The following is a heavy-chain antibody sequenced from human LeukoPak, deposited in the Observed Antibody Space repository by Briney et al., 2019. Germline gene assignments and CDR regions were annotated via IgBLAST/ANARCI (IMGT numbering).Heavy chain of an antibody. Sequence: GESLKISCKGSGYIFTNYWIGWVRQMPGKGLEWMGIIYPGDSDITYSPSFQGQVTISADKSISTAYLQWSSLKASDTAMYYCARHAEDYGDYVGFDYWGQGTLVTVSS. V-gene: IGHV5-51*01. J-gene: IGHJ4*02. CDR3: ARHAEDYGDYVGFDY. CDR2: IYPGDSDI. CDR1: GYIFTNYW. D-gene: IGHD4-17*01.